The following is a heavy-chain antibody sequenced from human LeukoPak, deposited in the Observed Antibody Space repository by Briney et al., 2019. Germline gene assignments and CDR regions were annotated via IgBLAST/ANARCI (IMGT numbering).Heavy chain of an antibody. CDR1: GFTFSSYS. V-gene: IGHV3-48*01. D-gene: IGHD2-15*01. Sequence: GGSLRLSCAASGFTFSSYSMNWVRQAPGKGLEWVSYISSSSSTIYYADSVKGRFTISRDNAKNSLYLQMNSLRAEDTAVYYCARDLAQLVGWGQGTLVTVPS. J-gene: IGHJ4*02. CDR2: ISSSSSTI. CDR3: ARDLAQLVG.